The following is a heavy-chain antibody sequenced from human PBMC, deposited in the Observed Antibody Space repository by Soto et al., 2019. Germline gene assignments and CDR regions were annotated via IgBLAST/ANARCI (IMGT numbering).Heavy chain of an antibody. CDR2: INPNTGGT. Sequence: QVQLVQSGTEVKKPGASVNVSCKASGYTFIDYYIHWVRQAPGQGLEWMGRINPNTGGTYYAQNFQACVTMTRDTSLSTAYMELTRLRSDDTAVYYCARVNGDAPPRGMDVWGQGTTVTVSS. V-gene: IGHV1-2*04. CDR3: ARVNGDAPPRGMDV. CDR1: GYTFIDYY. J-gene: IGHJ6*02. D-gene: IGHD2-8*01.